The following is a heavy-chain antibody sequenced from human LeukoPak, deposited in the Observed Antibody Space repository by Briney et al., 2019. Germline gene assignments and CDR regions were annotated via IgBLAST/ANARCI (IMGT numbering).Heavy chain of an antibody. CDR2: IRYDGSNK. CDR3: ATRGIAAAGLYYYYYGMDV. J-gene: IGHJ6*02. D-gene: IGHD6-13*01. CDR1: GFTFGSYG. Sequence: GGSLRLSCAASGFTFGSYGMHWVRQAPGKGLEWVAFIRYDGSNKYYADSVKGRFTISRDNSKNTLYLQMNSLRAEDTAVYYCATRGIAAAGLYYYYYGMDVWGQGTTVTVSS. V-gene: IGHV3-30*02.